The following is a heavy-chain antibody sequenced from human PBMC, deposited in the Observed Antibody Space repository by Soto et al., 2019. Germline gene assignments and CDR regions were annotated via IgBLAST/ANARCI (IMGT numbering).Heavy chain of an antibody. CDR3: ARDSRVATSSDY. CDR2: INSDGSST. D-gene: IGHD5-12*01. CDR1: GFTFSSYW. V-gene: IGHV3-74*01. Sequence: GGSLRLSCAASGFTFSSYWMHWVRQAPGKGLVWGSRINSDGSSTSYADSVKGRFTISRDNAKNTLYLQMNSLRAEDTAVYYCARDSRVATSSDYWGQGTLVTVA. J-gene: IGHJ4*02.